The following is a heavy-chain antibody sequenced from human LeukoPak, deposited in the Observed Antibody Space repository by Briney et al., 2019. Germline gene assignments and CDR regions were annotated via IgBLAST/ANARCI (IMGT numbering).Heavy chain of an antibody. CDR3: ARDRFGGGPAARFDP. D-gene: IGHD2-2*01. J-gene: IGHJ5*02. V-gene: IGHV4-30-4*08. CDR2: IYYSGST. CDR1: GGSISSGDYY. Sequence: PSQTLSLTCSVSGGSISSGDYYWIWIRQPPGQGLEWIGYIYYSGSTYYNPSLKSRVTISVDTSKNQFSLKLTSVTAADTAVYYCARDRFGGGPAARFDPWGKGTLVTVSS.